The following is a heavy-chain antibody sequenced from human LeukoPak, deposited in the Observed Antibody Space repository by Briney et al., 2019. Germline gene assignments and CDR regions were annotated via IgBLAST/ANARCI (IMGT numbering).Heavy chain of an antibody. J-gene: IGHJ4*02. CDR1: GFTISDNY. CDR2: ISSGGNT. V-gene: IGHV3-53*01. Sequence: GGSLSLSCAASGFTISDNYMSWVRQAPGKGLEWVSIISSGGNTYSAASLQGRFTLSRYNANNSRYLQMNSLRHEDTPVYHSTRAPGDYWGQGTLVTV. CDR3: TRAPGDY.